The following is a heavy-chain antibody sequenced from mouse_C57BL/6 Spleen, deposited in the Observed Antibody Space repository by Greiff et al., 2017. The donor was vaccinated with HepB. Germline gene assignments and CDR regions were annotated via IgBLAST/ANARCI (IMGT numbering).Heavy chain of an antibody. CDR1: GYAFTNYL. D-gene: IGHD4-1*01. CDR2: INPGSGGT. Sequence: QVQLQQSGAELVRPGTSVKVSCKASGYAFTNYLIEWVKQRPGQGLEWIGVINPGSGGTNYNEKFKGKATLTADKSSSTAYMQLSSLTSEDSAVYVCARSKLGFAWFAYWGQGTLVTVSA. V-gene: IGHV1-54*01. J-gene: IGHJ3*01. CDR3: ARSKLGFAWFAY.